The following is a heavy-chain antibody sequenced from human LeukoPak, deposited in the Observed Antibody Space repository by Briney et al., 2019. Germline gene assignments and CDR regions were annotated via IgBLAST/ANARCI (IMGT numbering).Heavy chain of an antibody. J-gene: IGHJ6*03. CDR1: GDSITSYAW. CDR2: IHLSGVT. CDR3: ASIPTIFGVVTTGYYMDV. D-gene: IGHD3-3*01. V-gene: IGHV4-4*02. Sequence: SETLSLTCSVSGDSITSYAWWSWVRQPPGKGLEWIGEIHLSGVTNYNPSLESRVTMSIDKSKNQLSLNLMSVTAADTAVYYCASIPTIFGVVTTGYYMDVWGKGTTVTVSS.